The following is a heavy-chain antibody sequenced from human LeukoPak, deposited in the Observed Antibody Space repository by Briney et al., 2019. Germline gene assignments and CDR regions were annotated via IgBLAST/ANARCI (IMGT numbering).Heavy chain of an antibody. V-gene: IGHV1-2*02. Sequence: PWASVKVSCKASGYTFTGYYMHWVRQAPGQGLEWMGWINPNSGGTNYAQKFQGTVTMTRDTSISTAYMELSRLTSDDTAVFYCARDVIGGHDAFDIWGQGTMVTVSS. D-gene: IGHD4-23*01. CDR2: INPNSGGT. J-gene: IGHJ3*02. CDR1: GYTFTGYY. CDR3: ARDVIGGHDAFDI.